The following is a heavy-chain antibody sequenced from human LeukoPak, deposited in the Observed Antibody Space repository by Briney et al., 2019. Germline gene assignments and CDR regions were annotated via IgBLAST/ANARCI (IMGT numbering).Heavy chain of an antibody. V-gene: IGHV5-51*01. D-gene: IGHD6-13*01. CDR1: GSSFTSYW. CDR3: ASHSSSPRGYFAY. CDR2: IYPGDSDT. Sequence: GESLKISCQGSGSSFTSYWIAWVRQMPGKGLEWMGIIYPGDSDTRYSPSFQGQVTISADRSISTAYLQWSSLAASDTAMYYCASHSSSPRGYFAYWGQGTLVTVSS. J-gene: IGHJ4*02.